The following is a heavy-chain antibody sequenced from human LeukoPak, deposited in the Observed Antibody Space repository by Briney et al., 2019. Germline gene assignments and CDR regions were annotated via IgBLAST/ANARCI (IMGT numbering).Heavy chain of an antibody. D-gene: IGHD3-22*01. CDR1: GFTFSNAW. CDR3: TTDPVISPYYDRDY. J-gene: IGHJ4*02. CDR2: IKSKTDGGTT. V-gene: IGHV3-15*01. Sequence: GGSLRLSCAASGFTFSNAWMSWVRQAPGKGLEWVGRIKSKTDGGTTDYAAPVKGRFTISRDDSKNTLYLQMNSLKTEDTAVYYCTTDPVISPYYDRDYWGQGTLVTVSS.